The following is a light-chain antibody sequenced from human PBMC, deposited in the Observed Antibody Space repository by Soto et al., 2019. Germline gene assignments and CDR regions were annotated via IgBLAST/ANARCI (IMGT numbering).Light chain of an antibody. CDR3: QAYESSLSGVV. CDR1: SSNIGAGYD. Sequence: QSVLTQPPSVSGAPGQRVTISCTGSSSNIGAGYDVHWYQQLPGTAPKLLIYGNSNRPSGVTDRCSGSKSGTSASLAITWLHAEDEADYYCQAYESSLSGVVFGGGTKVTVL. J-gene: IGLJ2*01. CDR2: GNS. V-gene: IGLV1-40*01.